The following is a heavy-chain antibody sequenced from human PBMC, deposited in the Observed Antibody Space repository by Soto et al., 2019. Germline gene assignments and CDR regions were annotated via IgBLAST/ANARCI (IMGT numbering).Heavy chain of an antibody. Sequence: PSETLSLTCTVSGGSISSYYWSWIRQHPGKGLEWIGYIYYSGSTYYNPSLKSRVTISVDTSKNQFSLKLSSVTAADTAVYYCARVQDLGQWLTSDYMDVWGKGTTVTVSS. V-gene: IGHV4-59*06. D-gene: IGHD6-19*01. CDR2: IYYSGST. CDR1: GGSISSYY. J-gene: IGHJ6*03. CDR3: ARVQDLGQWLTSDYMDV.